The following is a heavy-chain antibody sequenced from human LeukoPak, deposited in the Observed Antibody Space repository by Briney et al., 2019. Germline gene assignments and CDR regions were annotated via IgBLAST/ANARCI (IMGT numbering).Heavy chain of an antibody. CDR3: AKDPFVMISGSRQYDAFDI. CDR2: ISGSGGST. Sequence: GGSLRLSCAASGFTFSNYGMSWVRQAPGKGLEWVSAISGSGGSTYYADPVKGRFTISRDNSKNTLYLQMNSLRAEDTAVYYCAKDPFVMISGSRQYDAFDIWGQGTLVTVSS. J-gene: IGHJ3*02. CDR1: GFTFSNYG. V-gene: IGHV3-23*01. D-gene: IGHD3-22*01.